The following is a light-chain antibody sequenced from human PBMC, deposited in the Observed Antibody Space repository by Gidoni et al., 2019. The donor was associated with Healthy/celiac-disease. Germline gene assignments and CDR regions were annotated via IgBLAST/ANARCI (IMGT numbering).Light chain of an antibody. Sequence: QSVLTQPPSASGTPGQRVTISCSGSSSNIGSNTVNWYQQLPGTAPKLLIDSNNQRPSGFPDRFSGSKSGTSASLAIIVLQSEDEADYYCAAWDDSLNGLVFGGGTKLTVL. CDR1: SSNIGSNT. CDR3: AAWDDSLNGLV. CDR2: SNN. J-gene: IGLJ2*01. V-gene: IGLV1-44*01.